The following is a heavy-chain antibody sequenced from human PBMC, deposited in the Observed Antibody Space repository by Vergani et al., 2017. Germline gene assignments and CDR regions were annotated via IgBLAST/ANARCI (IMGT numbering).Heavy chain of an antibody. V-gene: IGHV4-34*01. Sequence: QVQLQQWGGGLLKPSETLSLTCVVNGGSFTSYHWTWIRQSPGEGLEWVGDIDHTGRPDYNPSVKSRLTMSIDKSRNKFSLALNSVTATDTAIYFCARVNTETNGHLYYYYYMDVWGQGTAVTVS. D-gene: IGHD4-11*01. CDR1: GGSFTSYH. CDR2: IDHTGRP. J-gene: IGHJ6*03. CDR3: ARVNTETNGHLYYYYYMDV.